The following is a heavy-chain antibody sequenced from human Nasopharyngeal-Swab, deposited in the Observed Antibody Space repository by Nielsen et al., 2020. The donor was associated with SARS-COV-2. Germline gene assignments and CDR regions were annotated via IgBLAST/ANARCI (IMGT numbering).Heavy chain of an antibody. CDR1: GGSFSGYY. CDR2: INHSGST. Sequence: SETLSLTCAVYGGSFSGYYWSWIRQPPGKGLEWIGEINHSGSTNYNPSLKSRVTISVDTSKNQFSLKLSSVTAADTAVYYCARGSVFLLRYFDWSPLRPFDYWGQGTLVPVSS. J-gene: IGHJ4*02. CDR3: ARGSVFLLRYFDWSPLRPFDY. V-gene: IGHV4-34*01. D-gene: IGHD3-9*01.